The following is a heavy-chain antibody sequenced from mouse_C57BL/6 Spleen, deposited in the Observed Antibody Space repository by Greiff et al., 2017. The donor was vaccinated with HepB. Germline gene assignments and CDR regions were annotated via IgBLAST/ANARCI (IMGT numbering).Heavy chain of an antibody. J-gene: IGHJ2*01. D-gene: IGHD2-4*01. CDR1: GYTFTSYW. V-gene: IGHV1-59*01. Sequence: QVQLQQSGAELVRPGTSVKLSCKASGYTFTSYWMHWVKQRPGQGLEWIGVIDPSDSYTNYNQKFKGKATLTVDTSSSTAYMQLSSLTSEDSAVYYCARSNDYDADYWGQGTTLTVSS. CDR2: IDPSDSYT. CDR3: ARSNDYDADY.